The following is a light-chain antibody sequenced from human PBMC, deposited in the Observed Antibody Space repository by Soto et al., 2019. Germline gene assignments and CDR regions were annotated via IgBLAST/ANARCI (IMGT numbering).Light chain of an antibody. Sequence: QSALTQPPSASGSPGQSVTISCTGTSSDVGGYNSVSWYQQHPGKAPKLMIYEVTKRPSGVPDRFSGSKSGNTASLTVSGLQAEDEADYYCCSYAGSYILVFGGGTKLTVL. CDR1: SSDVGGYNS. CDR3: CSYAGSYILV. CDR2: EVT. V-gene: IGLV2-8*01. J-gene: IGLJ3*02.